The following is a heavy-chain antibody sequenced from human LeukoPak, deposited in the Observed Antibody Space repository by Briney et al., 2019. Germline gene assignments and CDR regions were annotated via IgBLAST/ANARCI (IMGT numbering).Heavy chain of an antibody. Sequence: ASVKVSCKAPGYTFTGYYMHWVRQAPGQGLEWMGRINPNSGGTNYAQKFQGRVTMTRDTSISTAYMELSRLRSDDTAVYYCARGPPSSPYYYDSSGYYPFDYWGQGTLVTVSS. J-gene: IGHJ4*02. D-gene: IGHD3-22*01. CDR2: INPNSGGT. CDR3: ARGPPSSPYYYDSSGYYPFDY. V-gene: IGHV1-2*06. CDR1: GYTFTGYY.